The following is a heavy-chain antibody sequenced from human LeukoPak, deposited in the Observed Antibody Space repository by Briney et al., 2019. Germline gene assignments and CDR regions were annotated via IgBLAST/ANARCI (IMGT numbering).Heavy chain of an antibody. CDR1: GFTFSSYA. V-gene: IGHV3-23*01. J-gene: IGHJ4*02. CDR3: AKWGDYDVLTGYYVSDY. Sequence: GGSLRLSCAASGFTFSSYATSWVRQAPGKGLEWVSAISGSGGSTYYADSVKGRFTISRDNSKNTLYLQMNSLRAEDTAVYYCAKWGDYDVLTGYYVSDYWGQGTLVTVSS. D-gene: IGHD3-9*01. CDR2: ISGSGGST.